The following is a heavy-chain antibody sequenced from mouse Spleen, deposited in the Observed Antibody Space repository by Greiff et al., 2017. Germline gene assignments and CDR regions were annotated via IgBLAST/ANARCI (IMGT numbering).Heavy chain of an antibody. J-gene: IGHJ4*01. CDR1: GFTFSSYA. CDR3: ARDYGAMDY. D-gene: IGHD2-4*01. V-gene: IGHV5-9-1*01. CDR2: ISSGGSYT. Sequence: EVKLEESGGGLVKPGGSLKLSCAASGFTFSSYAMSWVRQTPEKRLEWVATISSGGSYTYYPDSVKGRFTISRDNAKNTLYLQMSSLRSEDTAMYYCARDYGAMDYWGQGTSVTVSS.